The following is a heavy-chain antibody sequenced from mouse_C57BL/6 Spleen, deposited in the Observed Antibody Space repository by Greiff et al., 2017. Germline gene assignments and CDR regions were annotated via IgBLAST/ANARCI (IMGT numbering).Heavy chain of an antibody. CDR1: GYTFTSYW. Sequence: QVQLQQPGAELVKPGASVKLSCKASGYTFTSYWMHWVKQRPGQGLEWIGMIHPNSGSTNYNEKFKSKATLTVDKSSSTAYMQLSSLTSEDSAVYYCARDFDYYGSSLAWFAYWGQGTLVTVSA. V-gene: IGHV1-64*01. D-gene: IGHD1-1*01. J-gene: IGHJ3*01. CDR2: IHPNSGST. CDR3: ARDFDYYGSSLAWFAY.